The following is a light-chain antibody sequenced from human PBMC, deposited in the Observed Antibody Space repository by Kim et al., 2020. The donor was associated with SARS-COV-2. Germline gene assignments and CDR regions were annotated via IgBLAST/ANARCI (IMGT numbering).Light chain of an antibody. J-gene: IGLJ1*01. CDR1: NIGSKN. CDR3: QVWDNGPYV. Sequence: SYELTQPLSVSVALGQTARITCGGANIGSKNVHWYQQKSGQAPVLVIYRDDHRPSGIPERFSGSNSGNTATLTISRAQAGDEADYYCQVWDNGPYVFGAGTKVTVL. V-gene: IGLV3-9*01. CDR2: RDD.